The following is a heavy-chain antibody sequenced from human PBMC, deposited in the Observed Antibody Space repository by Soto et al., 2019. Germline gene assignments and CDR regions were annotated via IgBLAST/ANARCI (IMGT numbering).Heavy chain of an antibody. Sequence: EVQLVETGGGLIQPGGSLRLSCAASGFTASDNYMNWVRQAPGKGLEWVSVIYSGGSTYYTDSVKGRFTISRDNSKNTLYLQMNSLRAEDTAVYYCARGYPTGGNGLDVWGQGTTVTVSS. CDR1: GFTASDNY. CDR2: IYSGGST. J-gene: IGHJ6*02. D-gene: IGHD2-15*01. CDR3: ARGYPTGGNGLDV. V-gene: IGHV3-53*02.